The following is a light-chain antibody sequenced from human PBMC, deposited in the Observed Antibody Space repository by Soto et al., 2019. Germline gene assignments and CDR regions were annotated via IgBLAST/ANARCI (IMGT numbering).Light chain of an antibody. Sequence: VVLTQSPGALSLSPGERATLSCRASRSVRSNYLAWYQQQPGQAPRLLIFGASTRATGIPDRFSGSGSGTDFTLTISRLEPEDSAVYICHQYGYGADTFGQGTRLEIK. CDR1: RSVRSNY. J-gene: IGKJ2*01. CDR3: HQYGYGADT. V-gene: IGKV3-20*01. CDR2: GAS.